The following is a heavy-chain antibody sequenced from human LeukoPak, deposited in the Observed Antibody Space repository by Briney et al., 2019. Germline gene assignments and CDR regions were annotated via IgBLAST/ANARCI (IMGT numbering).Heavy chain of an antibody. J-gene: IGHJ3*02. D-gene: IGHD1-26*01. CDR1: GFTVSSNY. CDR3: AKVGVGATGYAFDI. V-gene: IGHV3-53*01. Sequence: GGSLRLSCAASGFTVSSNYMSWVRQAPGKGLEWVSVIYSGGSTYYADSVKGRFTISRDNSKNTLYLQMNSLRAEDTAVYYCAKVGVGATGYAFDIWGQGTMVTVSS. CDR2: IYSGGST.